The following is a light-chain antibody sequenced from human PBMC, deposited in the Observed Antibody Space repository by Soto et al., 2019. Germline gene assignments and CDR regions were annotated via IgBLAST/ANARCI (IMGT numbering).Light chain of an antibody. CDR1: QSVSSSY. CDR2: GVS. CDR3: QRYGSPRT. V-gene: IGKV3-20*01. Sequence: EIVLTQSPGTLSLSPGERATLSCRASQSVSSSYLAWYQQKPGQAPRLLIYGVSSRATGIPDRFSGSGSGTDFTLTITRLEPEDVAVYYCQRYGSPRTFGQGTKVEIK. J-gene: IGKJ1*01.